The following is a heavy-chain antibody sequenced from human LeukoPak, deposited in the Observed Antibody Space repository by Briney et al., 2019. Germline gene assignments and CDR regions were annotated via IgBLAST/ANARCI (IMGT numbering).Heavy chain of an antibody. CDR2: INPSGGST. CDR1: GFSLTDHY. Sequence: ASVKVSCKASGFSLTDHYMHWVRQAPGQGLEWMGIINPSGGSTSYAQKFQGRVTMTRDTSTSTVYMELSSLRSEDTAVYYCARAPPGYCSGGSCYSDSYYFDYWGQGTLVTVSS. V-gene: IGHV1-46*01. CDR3: ARAPPGYCSGGSCYSDSYYFDY. D-gene: IGHD2-15*01. J-gene: IGHJ4*02.